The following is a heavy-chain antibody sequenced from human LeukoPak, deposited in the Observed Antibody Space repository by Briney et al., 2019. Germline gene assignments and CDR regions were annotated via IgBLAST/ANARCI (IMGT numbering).Heavy chain of an antibody. Sequence: GGSLRLSCATSKFNFNNYGMTWVRQAPGKGLEWVSAISGSGGSTYYADSVKGRFTISRDNSKNTLYLQMNSLRAEDTAVYYCAKDSGTTALHYWGQGTLVTVSS. CDR1: KFNFNNYG. CDR2: ISGSGGST. J-gene: IGHJ4*02. D-gene: IGHD1-7*01. CDR3: AKDSGTTALHY. V-gene: IGHV3-23*01.